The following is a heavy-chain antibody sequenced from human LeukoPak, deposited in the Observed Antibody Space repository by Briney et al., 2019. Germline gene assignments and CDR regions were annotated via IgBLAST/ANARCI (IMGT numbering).Heavy chain of an antibody. Sequence: SETLSRTCAVYGGSFSGYYWSWIRQPPGKGREGIGEINHSGSTNYNPSLKSRVTISVDTSKNQFSLKLSSVTAADTAVYYCARGHKGSGITFGGVIVPDYWGQGTLVTVSS. J-gene: IGHJ4*02. CDR3: ARGHKGSGITFGGVIVPDY. D-gene: IGHD3-16*02. CDR2: INHSGST. CDR1: GGSFSGYY. V-gene: IGHV4-34*01.